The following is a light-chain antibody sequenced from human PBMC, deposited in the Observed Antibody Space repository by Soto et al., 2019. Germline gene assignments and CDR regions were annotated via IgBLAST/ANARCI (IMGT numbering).Light chain of an antibody. V-gene: IGKV1-33*01. Sequence: DIEMTQSPSSLSASIGDRVTITCQASHDISDYLNWYHQKPGKAPELLIYDASKLQTGVPSRFSGRGSGTNFFLTISGLQPEDVGTYYCQQYDNLICTFGPGTKV. CDR1: HDISDY. CDR2: DAS. J-gene: IGKJ3*01. CDR3: QQYDNLICT.